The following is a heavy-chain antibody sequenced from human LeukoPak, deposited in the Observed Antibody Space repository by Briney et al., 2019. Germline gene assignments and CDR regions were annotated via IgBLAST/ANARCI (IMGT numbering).Heavy chain of an antibody. CDR2: ISYDGRNK. Sequence: GGSLRLSCAASGFTFNNYGMHWVRQAPGKGLEWVAVISYDGRNKHYPDSVKGRFTISRDNSKNTLYLQMNSLRAEDTAVYYCAKQAGITMIVVVITNFDYWGQGTLVTVSS. V-gene: IGHV3-30*18. J-gene: IGHJ4*02. CDR1: GFTFNNYG. D-gene: IGHD3-22*01. CDR3: AKQAGITMIVVVITNFDY.